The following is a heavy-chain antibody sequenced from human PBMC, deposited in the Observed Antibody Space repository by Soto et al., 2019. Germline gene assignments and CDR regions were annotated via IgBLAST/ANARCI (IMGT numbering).Heavy chain of an antibody. CDR3: AGGPVSAIMVRGGGLLDP. V-gene: IGHV1-69*06. CDR2: IIPIFGTA. D-gene: IGHD3-10*01. J-gene: IGHJ5*02. Sequence: SVKVSCKASGGTFSSYAISWVRQAPGQGLEWMGGIIPIFGTANYAQKLQGRVTITADKSTSTAYMELSRMRSEDTAVYYCAGGPVSAIMVRGGGLLDPWGQGTLVTVSS. CDR1: GGTFSSYA.